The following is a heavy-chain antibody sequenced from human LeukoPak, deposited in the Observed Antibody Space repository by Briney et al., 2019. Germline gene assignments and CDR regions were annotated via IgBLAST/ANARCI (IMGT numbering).Heavy chain of an antibody. CDR1: GFTFSSYA. D-gene: IGHD2-2*01. Sequence: GGFLRLSCAASGFTFSSYAMHWVRQAPGKGLEWVAVISYDGSNKYYADSVKGRFTISRDNSKNTLYLQMNSLRAEDTAVYYCAREDIVVVPAAMVGSLDYWGQGTLVTVSS. V-gene: IGHV3-30*04. CDR2: ISYDGSNK. J-gene: IGHJ4*02. CDR3: AREDIVVVPAAMVGSLDY.